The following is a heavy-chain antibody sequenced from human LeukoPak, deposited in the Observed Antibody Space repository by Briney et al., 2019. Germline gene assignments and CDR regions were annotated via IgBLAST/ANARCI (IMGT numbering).Heavy chain of an antibody. J-gene: IGHJ6*02. V-gene: IGHV1-8*01. CDR2: MNPYSGIT. D-gene: IGHD6-13*01. CDR3: ARENVNRGSSWGYDYFGMDV. CDR1: GYTFTSSYD. Sequence: EASVKVSCKASGYTFTSSYDINWVRQAPGQGLEWMGWMNPYSGITGYLQKFQGRVTMTRDTSISTAYMELSSLTSEDTAVYFCARENVNRGSSWGYDYFGMDVWGQGTAVTVSS.